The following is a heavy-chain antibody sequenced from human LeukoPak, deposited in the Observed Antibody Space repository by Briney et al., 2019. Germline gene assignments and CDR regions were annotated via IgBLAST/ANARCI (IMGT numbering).Heavy chain of an antibody. V-gene: IGHV3-7*03. CDR2: INKDGGEK. D-gene: IGHD1-26*01. J-gene: IGHJ4*02. CDR1: GFTFSSYW. Sequence: GGSLRLSCAASGFTFSSYWMSWVRQAPGKGLEWVANINKDGGEKYYVDSVEGRFTISRDNAKNSLYLQMNSLRADDTAVYYCVKDSPPRYSGSPPAYWGQGTLVTVSS. CDR3: VKDSPPRYSGSPPAY.